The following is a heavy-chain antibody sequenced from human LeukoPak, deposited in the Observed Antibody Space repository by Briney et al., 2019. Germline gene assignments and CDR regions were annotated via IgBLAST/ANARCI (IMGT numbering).Heavy chain of an antibody. CDR1: GFTFSSYW. Sequence: PGGSLRLPCPASGFTFSSYWLSWVRQAPGKGLEWVANIKQDGSEKYYVDSVKGRFTTSRDNAKNSLYLQMNSLRAEDTAVYYCARDSSIFGVFWGQGTLVTVSS. CDR3: ARDSSIFGVF. V-gene: IGHV3-7*01. CDR2: IKQDGSEK. J-gene: IGHJ4*02. D-gene: IGHD3-3*01.